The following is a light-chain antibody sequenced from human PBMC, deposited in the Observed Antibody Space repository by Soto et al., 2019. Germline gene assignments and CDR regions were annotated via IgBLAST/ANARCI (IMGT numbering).Light chain of an antibody. CDR1: QNISHY. CDR3: QQYKSDST. V-gene: IGKV1-5*01. Sequence: DIQMTQSPASLCTSVGDRVTITCRASQNISHYLAWYQQKPGKGPNFLIYDASTLRGGVPSRFSGSGSGTKFTLIISSLQPDDFATYYCQQYKSDSTFGQGTKVEVK. J-gene: IGKJ1*01. CDR2: DAS.